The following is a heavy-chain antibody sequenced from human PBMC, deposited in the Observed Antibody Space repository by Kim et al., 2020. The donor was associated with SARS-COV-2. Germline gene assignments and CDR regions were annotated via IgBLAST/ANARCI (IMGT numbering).Heavy chain of an antibody. CDR3: ARDQGAYYYGSGFHYGMDV. D-gene: IGHD3-10*01. CDR1: GYTFTSYG. J-gene: IGHJ6*02. Sequence: ASVKVSCKASGYTFTSYGISWVQQAPGQGLEWMGWISAYNGNTNYAQKLQGRVTMTTDTSTSTAYMELRSLRSDDTAVYYCARDQGAYYYGSGFHYGMDVWGQGTTVTVSS. V-gene: IGHV1-18*01. CDR2: ISAYNGNT.